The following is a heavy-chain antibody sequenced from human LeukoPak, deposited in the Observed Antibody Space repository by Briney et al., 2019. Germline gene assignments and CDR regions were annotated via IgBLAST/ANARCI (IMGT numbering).Heavy chain of an antibody. V-gene: IGHV3-48*04. J-gene: IGHJ6*02. CDR1: GFTFSSYS. CDR2: ISSSGSTI. Sequence: GGSLRLSCAASGFTFSSYSMNWIRQAPGKGLEWVSYISSSGSTIYYADSVKGRFTISRDNAKNSLYLQMNSLRAEDTAVYYCARWPMVRGVHYYYYGMDVWGQGTTVTVSS. D-gene: IGHD3-10*01. CDR3: ARWPMVRGVHYYYYGMDV.